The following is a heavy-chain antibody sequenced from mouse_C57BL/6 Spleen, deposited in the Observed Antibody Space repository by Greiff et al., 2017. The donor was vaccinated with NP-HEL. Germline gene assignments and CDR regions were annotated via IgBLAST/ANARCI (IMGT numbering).Heavy chain of an antibody. D-gene: IGHD3-2*02. CDR2: INPSTGGT. V-gene: IGHV1-42*01. J-gene: IGHJ4*01. CDR3: ARGSGPMDY. Sequence: EVQLQQSGPELVKPGASVKISCKASGYSFTGYYMNWVKQSPEKSLEWIGEINPSTGGTTYNQKFKAKATLTVDKSSSTAYMQLKSLTSEDSAVYYCARGSGPMDYWGQGTSVTVSS. CDR1: GYSFTGYY.